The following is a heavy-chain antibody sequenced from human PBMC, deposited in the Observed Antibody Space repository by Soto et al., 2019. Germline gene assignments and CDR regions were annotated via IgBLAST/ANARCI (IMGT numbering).Heavy chain of an antibody. CDR3: AKERMGAGVRGYFDY. D-gene: IGHD3-10*01. J-gene: IGHJ4*02. Sequence: QVQLVESGGGVVQPGRSLRLSCAASGFTFSSYGMHWVRQAPGKGLEWVAVIIYDGSTKYYADSVKGRFTISRDNSKSTLYLQMNSLRAEDKAVYYCAKERMGAGVRGYFDYWGQGTLVTVSS. CDR1: GFTFSSYG. CDR2: IIYDGSTK. V-gene: IGHV3-30*18.